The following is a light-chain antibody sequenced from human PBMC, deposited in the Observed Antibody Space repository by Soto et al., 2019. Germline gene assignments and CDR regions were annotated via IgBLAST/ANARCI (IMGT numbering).Light chain of an antibody. CDR1: HSVSSSY. J-gene: IGKJ2*01. CDR3: QQYGSSPPYT. Sequence: EIVLTQSPGTLSLSPVERATLSCRASHSVSSSYLAWYQQKPGQAPRLLIYGASSRATGIPDRFSGSGSGTDFSLNISRLEPEDFAVYYCQQYGSSPPYTFGQGTKLEI. CDR2: GAS. V-gene: IGKV3-20*01.